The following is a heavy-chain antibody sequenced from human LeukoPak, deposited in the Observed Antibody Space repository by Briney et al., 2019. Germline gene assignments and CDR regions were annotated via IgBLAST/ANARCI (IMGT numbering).Heavy chain of an antibody. Sequence: GGSLRLSCAASGFTFSSYAMSWVRQAPGKGLEWVSAISGSGGSTYYADSVKGRFTISRDDSKNTLYLQMNSLRAEDTAVYYCARVYDSSGYYYGSWDYWGQGTLVTVSS. D-gene: IGHD3-22*01. CDR2: ISGSGGST. CDR1: GFTFSSYA. V-gene: IGHV3-23*01. J-gene: IGHJ4*02. CDR3: ARVYDSSGYYYGSWDY.